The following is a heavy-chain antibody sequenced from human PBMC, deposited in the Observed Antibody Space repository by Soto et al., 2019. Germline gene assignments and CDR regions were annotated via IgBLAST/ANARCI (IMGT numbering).Heavy chain of an antibody. J-gene: IGHJ5*01. Sequence: ASVKVSCKASGYTFTSYAIHWVRQAPGQSVEWLGWIDAGHGDTKYSQKFQARVTITRDTSASASYMELSSLTSEDTAVYYCARDPVGSLSGWFDSWGQGTLVTVSS. CDR2: IDAGHGDT. V-gene: IGHV1-3*01. CDR3: ARDPVGSLSGWFDS. D-gene: IGHD6-6*01. CDR1: GYTFTSYA.